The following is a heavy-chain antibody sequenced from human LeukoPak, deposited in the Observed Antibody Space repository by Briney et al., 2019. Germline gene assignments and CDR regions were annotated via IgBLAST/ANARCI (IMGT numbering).Heavy chain of an antibody. CDR3: ARGQWGSNYYYYGMDV. Sequence: SETLSLTCTVSGGSISSYYWNWIRQPPGEGLEWIGYFHYSGSTNYNPSLKSRVTISVDTSKNQFSLKLSSVTAADTAVYYCARGQWGSNYYYYGMDVWGQGTTVTVSS. D-gene: IGHD6-19*01. CDR2: FHYSGST. J-gene: IGHJ6*02. CDR1: GGSISSYY. V-gene: IGHV4-59*01.